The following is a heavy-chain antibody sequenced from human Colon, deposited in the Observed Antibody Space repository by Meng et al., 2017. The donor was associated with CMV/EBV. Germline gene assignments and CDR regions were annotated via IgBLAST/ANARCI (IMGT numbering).Heavy chain of an antibody. J-gene: IGHJ6*02. CDR1: GFALSPYY. D-gene: IGHD4-17*01. V-gene: IGHV3-21*01. Sequence: GESLKISCAASGFALSPYYMNWVRQAPGKGLEWVSSISSSSRNIYYADSVRGRFTISRDNAENSLYLQMNNLIADDTAVYYCAKTVTTNYYYGMDVWGQGTTVTVSS. CDR2: ISSSSRNI. CDR3: AKTVTTNYYYGMDV.